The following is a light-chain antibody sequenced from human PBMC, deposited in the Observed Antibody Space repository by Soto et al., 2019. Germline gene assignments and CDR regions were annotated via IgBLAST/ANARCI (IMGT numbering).Light chain of an antibody. CDR2: SAF. CDR1: QSINNY. V-gene: IGKV1-39*01. Sequence: DIQMTQSPSSLSASVGDRVTIACRTSQSINNYLNWYQQKPGKAPKVLIYSAFHLQSGVPSRFSGGGSGTDFTLTISSVQPEDVAPYYCQQTFNTPYTFGQGTKLEIK. CDR3: QQTFNTPYT. J-gene: IGKJ2*01.